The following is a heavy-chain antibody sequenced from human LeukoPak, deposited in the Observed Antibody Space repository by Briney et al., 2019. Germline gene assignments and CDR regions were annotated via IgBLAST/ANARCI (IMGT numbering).Heavy chain of an antibody. CDR3: ARAGGWNYVTEYYSMDV. Sequence: SVKVSCKASGGTFSSYAISWVRQAPGQGLEWMGGIIPIFGTANYAQKFQGRVTTTTDESTSTAYMELSSLRSEDTAVYYCARAGGWNYVTEYYSMDVWGKGTTVTVSS. CDR2: IIPIFGTA. J-gene: IGHJ6*03. D-gene: IGHD1-7*01. V-gene: IGHV1-69*05. CDR1: GGTFSSYA.